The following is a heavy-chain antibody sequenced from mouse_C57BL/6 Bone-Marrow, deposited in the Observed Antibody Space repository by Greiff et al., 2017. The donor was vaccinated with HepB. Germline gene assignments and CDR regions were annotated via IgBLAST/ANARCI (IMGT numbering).Heavy chain of an antibody. CDR1: GFNIKDDY. CDR3: TTLYGFDY. D-gene: IGHD1-1*01. Sequence: FQLQQSGAELVRPGASVKLSCTASGFNIKDDYMHWVKQRPEQGLEWIGWIDPENGDTEYASKFQGKATITADTSSNPAYLQLSSLTSEDTAVYYCTTLYGFDYWGPGTTLTVSS. V-gene: IGHV14-4*01. J-gene: IGHJ2*01. CDR2: IDPENGDT.